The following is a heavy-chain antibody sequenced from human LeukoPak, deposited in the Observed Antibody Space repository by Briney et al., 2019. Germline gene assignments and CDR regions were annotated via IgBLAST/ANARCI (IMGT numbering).Heavy chain of an antibody. Sequence: PGGSLRLSCAASGFTFSSYGMSWVRQAPGKGLEWVSILYNGGHTYYADSVKGRFTISRDISKNTLFLQMDTLRAEDTAVYYCASGDSYNYYFDYWGQGTLVTVSS. CDR3: ASGDSYNYYFDY. V-gene: IGHV3-53*01. CDR1: GFTFSSYG. CDR2: LYNGGHT. D-gene: IGHD1-1*01. J-gene: IGHJ4*02.